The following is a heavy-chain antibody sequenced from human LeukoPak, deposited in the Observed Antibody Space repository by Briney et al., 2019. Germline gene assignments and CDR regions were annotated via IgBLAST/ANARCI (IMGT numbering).Heavy chain of an antibody. D-gene: IGHD3-16*01. CDR2: IYHTGST. J-gene: IGHJ3*02. CDR1: GGSLTNHY. Sequence: PSETLSLTCTVPGGSLTNHYWNWLRHPAGTGLEYIGRIYHTGSTDYNPSLKSRVTLSVDTSNNQFSLNLTSVTAADTAVYYCARGPLGGESFDIWGQGTMVTVSS. CDR3: ARGPLGGESFDI. V-gene: IGHV4-4*07.